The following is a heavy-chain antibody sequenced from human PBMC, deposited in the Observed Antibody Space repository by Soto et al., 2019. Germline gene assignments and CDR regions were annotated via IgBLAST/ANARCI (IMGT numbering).Heavy chain of an antibody. CDR2: IYWDDDK. J-gene: IGHJ4*02. CDR1: GFSLSTSGVD. D-gene: IGHD2-15*01. Sequence: QITLKESGPTLVKPTQTLTLTCTFSGFSLSTSGVDVGWIRQPPGKALEWLALIYWDDDKRYSPSLKGRHTITKDTSRNQLLLTMTNMAPLDPSTTCSAHRRPYRNSPEYSLDYLGQGIMVTVS. CDR3: AHRRPYRNSPEYSLDY. V-gene: IGHV2-5*02.